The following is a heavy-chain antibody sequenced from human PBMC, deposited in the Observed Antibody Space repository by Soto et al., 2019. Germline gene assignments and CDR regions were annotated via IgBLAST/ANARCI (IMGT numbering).Heavy chain of an antibody. V-gene: IGHV3-7*02. J-gene: IGHJ4*02. CDR3: AGGTGWFIVD. D-gene: IGHD6-19*01. CDR1: GFTFSSYW. Sequence: EVQLVESGGGLVQPGGSLRLSCAASGFTFSSYWMNWVRQAPGKGLEWVANIKQDGTEKHYVDSVKDRFTISRDNAKSSLHLQLNSLCADDTAVYYCAGGTGWFIVDWGQGTLVTVSS. CDR2: IKQDGTEK.